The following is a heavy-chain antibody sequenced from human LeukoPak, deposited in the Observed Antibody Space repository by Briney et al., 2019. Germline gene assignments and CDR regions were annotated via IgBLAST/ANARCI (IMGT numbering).Heavy chain of an antibody. CDR2: INPNNGGT. J-gene: IGHJ3*02. Sequence: GASAKVSCKASGYTFTGYYIHWVRQAPGQGLEWMGRINPNNGGTNYAQKFQGRVTMTRDMSMSTAYMELSRLRSVDTAVYYCAGEDNSSGYRPFDIWGQGIMVTVPS. CDR3: AGEDNSSGYRPFDI. V-gene: IGHV1-2*06. CDR1: GYTFTGYY. D-gene: IGHD3-22*01.